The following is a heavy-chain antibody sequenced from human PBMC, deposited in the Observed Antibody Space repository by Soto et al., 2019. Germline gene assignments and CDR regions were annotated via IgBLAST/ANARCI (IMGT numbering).Heavy chain of an antibody. CDR3: ARRPGYYTSYFDC. D-gene: IGHD3-3*01. V-gene: IGHV5-51*01. J-gene: IGHJ4*02. CDR2: IYPGDSHM. Sequence: LWESLKISSEGVVYSFPNHWIAWVRQRPDKGLEWMGTIYPGDSHMRYSPSFRGQVTISVDKSINTTYLQWDSVKASDTAKYHWARRPGYYTSYFDCSGQLTWVILSS. CDR1: VYSFPNHW.